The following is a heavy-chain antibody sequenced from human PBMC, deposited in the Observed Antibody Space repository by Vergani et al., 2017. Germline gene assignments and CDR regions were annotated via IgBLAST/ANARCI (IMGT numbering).Heavy chain of an antibody. CDR2: ISGSGGST. D-gene: IGHD5-12*01. CDR3: AKANPRNSGYDYLYYYHAIDV. CDR1: GFTFNHYA. J-gene: IGHJ6*02. V-gene: IGHV3-23*01. Sequence: EVQLLVSGGDLVQPGGSLRLSCAASGFTFNHYAMNWVRQAPGKGLEWVSGISGSGGSTYYAGSVKGRFTISRDSSKNTLYLQMNSLSAGGTAVYYCAKANPRNSGYDYLYYYHAIDVWGQGTTVTVSS.